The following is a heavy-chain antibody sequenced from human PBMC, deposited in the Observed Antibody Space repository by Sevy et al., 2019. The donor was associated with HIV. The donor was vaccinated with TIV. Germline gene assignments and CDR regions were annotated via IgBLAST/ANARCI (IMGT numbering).Heavy chain of an antibody. CDR3: ARDPTYYDFWAGYYTGWFDP. V-gene: IGHV3-11*01. CDR2: ISGTGNTK. Sequence: GGSLRLSCVGSGFRFSGYYMNWIRQAPGKGLEWVSYISGTGNTKYYTDSVKARFTISRDNAKNSLYLEMNSLRVDDTAVYYCARDPTYYDFWAGYYTGWFDPWGQGTLVTVS. J-gene: IGHJ5*02. D-gene: IGHD3-3*01. CDR1: GFRFSGYY.